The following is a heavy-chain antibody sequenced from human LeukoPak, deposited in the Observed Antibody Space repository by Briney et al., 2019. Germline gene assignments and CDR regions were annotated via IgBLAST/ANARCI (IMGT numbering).Heavy chain of an antibody. Sequence: GGSLRLSCAASGFTFSSYGMSWVRQAPGKGLEWVSAISGSGGSTYYADSVKGRFTISRDNSKNTLYLQMNSLRAEDTAVYYCAKDETWFGESIDYWGQGTLVTVSS. CDR1: GFTFSSYG. CDR2: ISGSGGST. CDR3: AKDETWFGESIDY. J-gene: IGHJ4*02. V-gene: IGHV3-23*01. D-gene: IGHD3-10*01.